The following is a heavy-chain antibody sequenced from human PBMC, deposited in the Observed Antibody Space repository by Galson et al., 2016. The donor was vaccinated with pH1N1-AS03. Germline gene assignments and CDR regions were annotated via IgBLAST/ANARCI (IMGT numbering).Heavy chain of an antibody. D-gene: IGHD6-13*01. J-gene: IGHJ5*01. Sequence: SLRLSCAASRFTFNGYAIHWVRQAPGKGLEWVSSISWNSGNIDYADSVKGRFTLSRDDAKNSLFLQMNSLRTEDTAFYYCVKSGTYSSSRGWFDSWGQGTLVTVSS. CDR1: RFTFNGYA. CDR3: VKSGTYSSSRGWFDS. V-gene: IGHV3-9*01. CDR2: ISWNSGNI.